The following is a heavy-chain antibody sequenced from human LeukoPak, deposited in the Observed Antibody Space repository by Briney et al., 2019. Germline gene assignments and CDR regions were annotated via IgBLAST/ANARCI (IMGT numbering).Heavy chain of an antibody. CDR2: INHSGST. CDR3: ARGRRWFDP. Sequence: SETLSLTCTVSGGSISSSSYYWSWIRQPPGKGLEWIGEINHSGSTNYNPSLKSRVTISVDTSKNQFSLKLSSVTAADTAVYYCARGRRWFDPWGQGTLVTVSS. CDR1: GGSISSSSYY. V-gene: IGHV4-39*07. J-gene: IGHJ5*02.